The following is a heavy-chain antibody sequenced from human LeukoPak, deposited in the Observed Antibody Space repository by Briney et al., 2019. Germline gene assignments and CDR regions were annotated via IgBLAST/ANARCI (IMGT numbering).Heavy chain of an antibody. CDR3: AREREAVAAPYGMDV. D-gene: IGHD6-19*01. CDR1: GFTFSSYS. V-gene: IGHV3-48*04. Sequence: GGSLRLSCAASGFTFSSYSMNWVRQAPGKGLEWVSYISSSSSTIYYADSVKGRFTISRDNAKNSLYLQMNSLRAEDTAVYYCAREREAVAAPYGMDVWGQGTTVTVSS. J-gene: IGHJ6*02. CDR2: ISSSSSTI.